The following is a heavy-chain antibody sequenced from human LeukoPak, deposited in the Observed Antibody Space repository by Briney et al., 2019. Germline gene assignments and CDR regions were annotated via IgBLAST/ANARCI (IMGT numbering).Heavy chain of an antibody. D-gene: IGHD3-10*01. Sequence: GGSLRLSCAASAFTFSSYEMNWVRQAPGKGLEWVSFITSSGSTIYYADSVKGRFTISRDNAKNSLYLQMNSLRAEDTAIYYCVGGSGSYGLDPWGQGTRVTVSS. CDR3: VGGSGSYGLDP. CDR1: AFTFSSYE. J-gene: IGHJ5*02. V-gene: IGHV3-48*03. CDR2: ITSSGSTI.